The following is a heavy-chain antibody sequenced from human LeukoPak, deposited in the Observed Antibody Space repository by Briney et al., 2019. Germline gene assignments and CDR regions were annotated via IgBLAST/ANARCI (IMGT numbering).Heavy chain of an antibody. V-gene: IGHV4-38-2*02. CDR3: ARDLTVESGSFGP. CDR2: IYHSGST. Sequence: PSETLSLTCTVSGYSISSGYYWGWIRQPPGKGLEWIGSIYHSGSTYYNPSLKSRVTISVDTSKNQFSLKLSSVTAADTAVYYCARDLTVESGSFGPWGQGTLVTVSS. D-gene: IGHD3-10*01. CDR1: GYSISSGYY. J-gene: IGHJ5*02.